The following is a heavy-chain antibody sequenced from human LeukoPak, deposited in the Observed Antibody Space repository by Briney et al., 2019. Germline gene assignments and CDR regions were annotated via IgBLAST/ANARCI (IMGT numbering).Heavy chain of an antibody. D-gene: IGHD3-16*02. V-gene: IGHV4-39*07. CDR3: ARGRDYDYVWGSYRQIYFDY. Sequence: SETLSLTCTVSGGSISSSSYYWGWIRQPPGKGLEWIGSIYYSGSTNYNPSLKSRVTISVDTSKNQFSLKLSSVTAADTAVYYCARGRDYDYVWGSYRQIYFDYWGQGTLVTVSS. CDR2: IYYSGST. CDR1: GGSISSSSYY. J-gene: IGHJ4*02.